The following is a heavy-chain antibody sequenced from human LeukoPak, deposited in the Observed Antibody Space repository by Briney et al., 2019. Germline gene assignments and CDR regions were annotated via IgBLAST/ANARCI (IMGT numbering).Heavy chain of an antibody. D-gene: IGHD6-13*01. V-gene: IGHV3-15*01. J-gene: IGHJ4*02. CDR3: TTQKYSSSWYRTPFDY. CDR1: GFTFSSYS. CDR2: IKSKTDGGTT. Sequence: GGSLRLSCAASGFTFSSYSMNWVRQAPGKGLEWVGRIKSKTDGGTTDYAAPVKGRFTISRDDSKNTLYLQMNSLKTEDTAVYYCTTQKYSSSWYRTPFDYWGQGTLVTVSS.